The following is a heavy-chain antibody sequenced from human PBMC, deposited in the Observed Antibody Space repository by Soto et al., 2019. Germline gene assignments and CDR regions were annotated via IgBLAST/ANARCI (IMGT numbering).Heavy chain of an antibody. V-gene: IGHV1-69*13. CDR3: ARIPRYSFPSSDDLDS. Sequence: SVKVSCKASGGTFYTYTFSWVRQAPGQGLEWMGSITPIYPTTNYAEKFQGRLTVTADGSTNTAYMELNSLTSEDTAVYYCARIPRYSFPSSDDLDSWGQGTLVTVSS. D-gene: IGHD5-18*01. CDR2: ITPIYPTT. J-gene: IGHJ4*02. CDR1: GGTFYTYT.